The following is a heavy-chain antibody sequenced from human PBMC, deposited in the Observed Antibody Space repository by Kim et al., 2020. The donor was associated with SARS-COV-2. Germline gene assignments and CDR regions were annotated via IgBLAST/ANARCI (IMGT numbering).Heavy chain of an antibody. CDR2: ISWNSGSI. CDR1: GFTFGDYA. Sequence: GGSLRLSCAASGFTFGDYAMHWVRQAPGKGLEWVSGISWNSGSIGYADSVKGRFTISRDNAKNSLYLQMNSLRAEDTALYYCAKAAPYIVVVPAAPLAGYFDYWGQGTLVTVSS. J-gene: IGHJ4*02. D-gene: IGHD2-2*01. CDR3: AKAAPYIVVVPAAPLAGYFDY. V-gene: IGHV3-9*01.